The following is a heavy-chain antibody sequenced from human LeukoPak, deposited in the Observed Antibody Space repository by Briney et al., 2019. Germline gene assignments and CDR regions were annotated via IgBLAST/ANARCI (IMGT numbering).Heavy chain of an antibody. CDR1: GYTFTGYY. CDR2: INPNSGGT. Sequence: ASVKVSCKASGYTFTGYYMHWVRQAPGQGLEWMGRINPNSGGTNYAQKFQGRVTMTRDTSISKAYMELSRLRSDDTAVYYCASSQEIYDFWSGSDYWGQGTLVTVSS. J-gene: IGHJ4*02. CDR3: ASSQEIYDFWSGSDY. V-gene: IGHV1-2*06. D-gene: IGHD3-3*01.